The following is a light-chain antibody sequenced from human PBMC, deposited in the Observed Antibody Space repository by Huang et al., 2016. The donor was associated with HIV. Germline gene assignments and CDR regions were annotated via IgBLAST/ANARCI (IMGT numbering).Light chain of an antibody. CDR2: KSS. J-gene: IGKJ1*01. Sequence: DIQMTQSPSIVSASVGDRVTITCRASQSVNTWLAWYQQKPGKPPKRLIYKSSTLESGVPSRVSGSGSGTEFTLTISSLQPDDFATYYCQQYNTFWTFGQGTKV. V-gene: IGKV1-5*03. CDR3: QQYNTFWT. CDR1: QSVNTW.